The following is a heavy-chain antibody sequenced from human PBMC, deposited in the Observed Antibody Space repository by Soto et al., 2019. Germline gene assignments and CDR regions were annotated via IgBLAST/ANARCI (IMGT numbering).Heavy chain of an antibody. Sequence: SETLSLTCTVSGVSISSYYWSWIRQPPGKGLEWIGYIYYSGRTDYNPSLKSRVTISLDTSKNQFSLKLSSVTAADTAVYYCARGQRFSAWFWGQGTLVTVSS. CDR3: ARGQRFSAWF. V-gene: IGHV4-59*01. CDR1: GVSISSYY. D-gene: IGHD3-3*01. J-gene: IGHJ4*02. CDR2: IYYSGRT.